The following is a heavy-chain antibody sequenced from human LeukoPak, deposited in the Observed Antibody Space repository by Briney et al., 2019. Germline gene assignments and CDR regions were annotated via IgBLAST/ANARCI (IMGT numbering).Heavy chain of an antibody. D-gene: IGHD6-13*01. CDR2: INPNSGGT. J-gene: IGHJ6*02. Sequence: ASVKVSCKASGYTFTGYYIHWVRQAPGQGLEWMGWINPNSGGTNYAQKFQGRVTMTRDTSISTAYMELSRLRSDDTAVYYCAGAYSSSWDYYYYYGMDVWGQGTTVTVSS. CDR3: AGAYSSSWDYYYYYGMDV. CDR1: GYTFTGYY. V-gene: IGHV1-2*02.